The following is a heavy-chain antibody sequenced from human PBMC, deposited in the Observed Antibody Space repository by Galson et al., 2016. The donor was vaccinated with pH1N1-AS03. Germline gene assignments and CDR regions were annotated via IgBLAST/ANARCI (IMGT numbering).Heavy chain of an antibody. D-gene: IGHD3-10*01. J-gene: IGHJ6*02. V-gene: IGHV4-59*11. CDR2: IYYSGHT. CDR1: GGSISTHY. CDR3: ARDPGPGSYGYYHGMDV. Sequence: ETLSLTCTVSGGSISTHYWNWIRQSPGKGLEWIGYIYYSGHTKYNPSLESRVTISVDTSKNQFSLKLNSVTAADTAVYYCARDPGPGSYGYYHGMDVWGQGTTVTVSS.